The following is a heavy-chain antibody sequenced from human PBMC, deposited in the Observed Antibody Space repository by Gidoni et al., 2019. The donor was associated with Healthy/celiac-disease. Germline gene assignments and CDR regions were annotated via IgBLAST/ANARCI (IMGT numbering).Heavy chain of an antibody. CDR1: GFTFSSYA. J-gene: IGHJ4*02. Sequence: EVQLLESGGGLVQPGGSLRLSCAASGFTFSSYAMSWVRQAPGKGLEWVSAISGSGGSTYYADSVKGRFTISRDNSKNTLYLQMNSLRAEDTAVYYCAKALRYSSSWYEDYFDYWGQGTLVTVSS. CDR3: AKALRYSSSWYEDYFDY. D-gene: IGHD6-13*01. V-gene: IGHV3-23*01. CDR2: ISGSGGST.